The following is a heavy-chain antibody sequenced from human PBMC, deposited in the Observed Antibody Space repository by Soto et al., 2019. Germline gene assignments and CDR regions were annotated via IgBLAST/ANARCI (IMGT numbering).Heavy chain of an antibody. CDR3: AREIFRVELRIPYFDI. CDR2: IPCGDSNK. CDR1: GFIFSSYA. Sequence: QVQLVESGGGVVQPGRSLRLSCSASGFIFSSYAMHWVRQAPGKGLEWVVVIPCGDSNKYYADFVKGRFTISRDNSKNTLFLQMNSLTPEDTAVYYCAREIFRVELRIPYFDIWRQGTLVTVSS. V-gene: IGHV3-30*04. D-gene: IGHD1-7*01. J-gene: IGHJ4*02.